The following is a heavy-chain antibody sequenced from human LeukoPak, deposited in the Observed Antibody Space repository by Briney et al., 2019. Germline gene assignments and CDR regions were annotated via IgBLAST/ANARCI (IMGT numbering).Heavy chain of an antibody. CDR2: IYTSGST. V-gene: IGHV4-4*07. Sequence: SETLSLTCTVSGGSISSYYWSWIRQPAGKGLEWIGRIYTSGSTNYNPSLKSRVTISVDKSKNQFSLKLSSVTAADTAVYYCARGVGVGSYYYYYYMDVWGKGTTVTVSS. CDR1: GGSISSYY. J-gene: IGHJ6*03. CDR3: ARGVGVGSYYYYYYMDV. D-gene: IGHD1-26*01.